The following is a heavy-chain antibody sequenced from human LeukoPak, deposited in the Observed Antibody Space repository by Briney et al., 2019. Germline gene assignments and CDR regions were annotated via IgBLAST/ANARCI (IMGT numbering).Heavy chain of an antibody. Sequence: GGSLRLSCAASGFPFTDHFMDWVRQAPGKGLEWVANIKQDGSEKYYVDSVKGRFTISRDNAKNSLYLQMNSLRAEDTAVYYCARDKHYYDSSGYFYNWFDPWGQGTLVTVSS. J-gene: IGHJ5*02. V-gene: IGHV3-7*01. CDR3: ARDKHYYDSSGYFYNWFDP. CDR2: IKQDGSEK. CDR1: GFPFTDHF. D-gene: IGHD3-22*01.